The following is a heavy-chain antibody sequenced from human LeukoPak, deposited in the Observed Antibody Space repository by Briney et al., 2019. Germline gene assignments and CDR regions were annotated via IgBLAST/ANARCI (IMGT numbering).Heavy chain of an antibody. J-gene: IGHJ4*02. D-gene: IGHD1-26*01. CDR2: IYTSGST. Sequence: TSETLSLTCTFSGASISTYYWTWIRQPAGKGLGWIGHIYTSGSTNYNPSLKSRVTMSVDTSKNQFSLKLTSVTAADTAVYYCARLGAGRFFDYWGQGTLVTVSS. CDR1: GASISTYY. V-gene: IGHV4-4*07. CDR3: ARLGAGRFFDY.